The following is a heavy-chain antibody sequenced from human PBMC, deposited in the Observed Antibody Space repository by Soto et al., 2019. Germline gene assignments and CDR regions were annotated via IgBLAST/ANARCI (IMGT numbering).Heavy chain of an antibody. CDR3: ARDVPLLFFPWMDV. CDR2: INSPSSHI. CDR1: GFTFSSYS. D-gene: IGHD5-12*01. J-gene: IGHJ6*02. V-gene: IGHV3-21*01. Sequence: EVQLLESGGGLVKPGGSLRLSCAASGFTFSSYSMNWVRQAPGKGLEWASSINSPSSHIYYADSVKGRFTISRDNAKNSLYLQMNSLRADDTAVYYCARDVPLLFFPWMDVWGQGTTVTVSS.